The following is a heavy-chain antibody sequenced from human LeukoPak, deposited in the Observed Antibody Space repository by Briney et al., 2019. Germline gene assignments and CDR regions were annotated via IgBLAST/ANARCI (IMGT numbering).Heavy chain of an antibody. V-gene: IGHV3-23*01. CDR1: GFTFSNYV. Sequence: GGSLTLSCGASGFTFSNYVMSWVRQAPGKGLEWVSAISDSGDNTYYADSVKGRFTISRDNSKNTLYLQMNSLRAEDTAEYYRAKGGTRFSFDYWGQGTLVTVSS. D-gene: IGHD1-14*01. CDR3: AKGGTRFSFDY. J-gene: IGHJ4*02. CDR2: ISDSGDNT.